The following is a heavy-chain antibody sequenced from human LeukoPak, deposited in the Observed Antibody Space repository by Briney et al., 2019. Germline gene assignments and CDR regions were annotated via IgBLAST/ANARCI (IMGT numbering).Heavy chain of an antibody. V-gene: IGHV1-3*01. J-gene: IGHJ5*02. CDR3: ARDSGTEEGWFDP. Sequence: ASVKVSCKASGYTFTKYTIHWVRQAPGQRLQWMGWIIAGNGNPRYSQNFQGRVTFTRDTSATTAYVELSSLKFEDTAVYYCARDSGTEEGWFDPWGQGTLVTVSS. CDR2: IIAGNGNP. CDR1: GYTFTKYT.